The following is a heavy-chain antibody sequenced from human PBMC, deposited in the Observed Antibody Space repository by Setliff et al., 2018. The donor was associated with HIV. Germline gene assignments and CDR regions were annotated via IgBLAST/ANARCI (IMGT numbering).Heavy chain of an antibody. CDR3: ARWSGSYYDY. Sequence: GGSLRLSCAASGLTVTTNYMSWVRQAPGKGLEWVSMIYSDGDTTFYADSVKGRFTISRDTSMNTLYPQMNSLRGEDTAVYFCARWSGSYYDYWGQGTLVTVSS. D-gene: IGHD1-26*01. V-gene: IGHV3-66*02. J-gene: IGHJ4*02. CDR2: IYSDGDTT. CDR1: GLTVTTNY.